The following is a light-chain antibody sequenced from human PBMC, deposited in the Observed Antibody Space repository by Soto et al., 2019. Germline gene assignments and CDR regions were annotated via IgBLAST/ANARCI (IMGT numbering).Light chain of an antibody. V-gene: IGLV1-44*01. CDR2: SNN. CDR1: SFNIGSNS. Sequence: QLVLTQPPSASGTPGQRVTISCSGSSFNIGSNSVNWYQQLPGAAPKLLIYSNNQRPSGVPDRFSGSKSGTSASLAIRGLQSEDEADYYCAAWDDRLTGHVVFGGGTKVTVL. J-gene: IGLJ2*01. CDR3: AAWDDRLTGHVV.